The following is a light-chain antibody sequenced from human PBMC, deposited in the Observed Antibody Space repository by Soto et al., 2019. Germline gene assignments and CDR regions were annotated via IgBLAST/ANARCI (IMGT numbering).Light chain of an antibody. J-gene: IGKJ2*01. CDR3: QQYDDLPYT. CDR1: QDITNY. V-gene: IGKV1-33*01. CDR2: GAS. Sequence: DIQMTQSPSSLSASVGDRVTITCPASQDITNYLNCYQQRPGEDPNLLISGASYLETGVPSRFSGSGSGTDFTFTLRSLQPEDIATYFCQQYDDLPYTCGKGTKLEIK.